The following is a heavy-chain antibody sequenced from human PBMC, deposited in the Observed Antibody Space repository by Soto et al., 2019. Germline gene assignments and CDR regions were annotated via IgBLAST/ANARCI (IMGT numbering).Heavy chain of an antibody. V-gene: IGHV4-59*01. Sequence: KPSETLSLTCTVSGDSISSYYWSWIRQPPGKGLEWIGYIYYRGGTNYNPSLKSRVTMSVDTSKNQFSLSLSSVTAADTAVYYCATKIVGTPYYFDYWGQGSLVTVSS. CDR3: ATKIVGTPYYFDY. J-gene: IGHJ4*02. CDR2: IYYRGGT. D-gene: IGHD1-26*01. CDR1: GDSISSYY.